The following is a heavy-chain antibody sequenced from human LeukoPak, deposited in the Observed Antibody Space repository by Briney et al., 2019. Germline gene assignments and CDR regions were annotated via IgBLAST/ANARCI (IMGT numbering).Heavy chain of an antibody. CDR2: ISSSSSYI. CDR1: GFTFSSYS. V-gene: IGHV3-21*01. CDR3: ARALPYDFWSGYYPTYDAFDI. D-gene: IGHD3-3*01. Sequence: GGSLRLSCAASGFTFSSYSMNWARQAPGKGLEWVSSISSSSSYIYYADSVKGRFTISRDNAKNSLYLQMNSLRAEDTAVYYCARALPYDFWSGYYPTYDAFDIWGQGTMVTVSS. J-gene: IGHJ3*02.